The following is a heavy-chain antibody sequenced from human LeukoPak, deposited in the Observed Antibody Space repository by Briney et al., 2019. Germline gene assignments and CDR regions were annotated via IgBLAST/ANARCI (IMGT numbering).Heavy chain of an antibody. CDR2: IYPGDSDT. J-gene: IGHJ4*02. CDR1: GYSFTSYW. V-gene: IGHV5-51*01. D-gene: IGHD4-17*01. CDR3: ARHKDHDYGDYGVDH. Sequence: GESLKISCKGSGYSFTSYWIGRVRQMPGKGLEWMGIIYPGDSDTRYSPSFQGQVTISADKSISTAYLQWSSLKASDTAMYYCARHKDHDYGDYGVDHWGQGTLVTVSS.